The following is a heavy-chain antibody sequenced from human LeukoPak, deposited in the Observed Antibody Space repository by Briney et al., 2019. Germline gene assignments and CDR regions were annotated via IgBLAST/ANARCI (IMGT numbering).Heavy chain of an antibody. CDR2: ISSSGSTI. J-gene: IGHJ4*02. D-gene: IGHD1-26*01. CDR1: GFTFSDYY. Sequence: GGSLRLSCAVSGFTFSDYYMSWIRQAPGKGLEWVSYISSSGSTIYYADSVKGRFTISRDNAKNSLYLQMNSLRADDTAVYYCARVSQWELPRFDYWGQGTLVTVSS. V-gene: IGHV3-11*01. CDR3: ARVSQWELPRFDY.